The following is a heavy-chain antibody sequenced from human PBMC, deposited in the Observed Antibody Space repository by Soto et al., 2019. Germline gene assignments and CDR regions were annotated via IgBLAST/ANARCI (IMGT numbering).Heavy chain of an antibody. V-gene: IGHV1-3*01. D-gene: IGHD6-13*01. CDR2: INAGNGNT. CDR3: ARERIAAAGKTFDY. J-gene: IGHJ4*02. CDR1: GYTFTSYA. Sequence: GASVKVSCKASGYTFTSYARHWVRQAPGQRLEWMGWINAGNGNTKYSQKFQGRVTITRDTSASTAYMELSSLRSEDTAVYYCARERIAAAGKTFDYWGQGTLVTVSS.